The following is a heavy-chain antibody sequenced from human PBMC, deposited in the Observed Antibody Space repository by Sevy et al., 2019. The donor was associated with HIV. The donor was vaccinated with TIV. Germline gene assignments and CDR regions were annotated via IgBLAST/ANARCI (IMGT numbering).Heavy chain of an antibody. CDR1: GGSISSSSYY. J-gene: IGHJ3*02. CDR3: ARLSVAADAFDI. CDR2: IYYSGST. V-gene: IGHV4-39*01. Sequence: SETLSLTCTVSGGSISSSSYYWGWIRQPPGKGLEWIGSIYYSGSTYYNPSLKSRVTISVDTSKNRFSLKLSSVTAADTAVYYCARLSVAADAFDIWGQGTMVTVSS. D-gene: IGHD6-19*01.